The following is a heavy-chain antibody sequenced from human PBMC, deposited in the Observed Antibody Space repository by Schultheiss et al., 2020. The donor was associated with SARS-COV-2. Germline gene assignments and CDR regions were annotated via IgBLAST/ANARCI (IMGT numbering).Heavy chain of an antibody. CDR1: GFTFSSYS. Sequence: GGSLRLSCAASGFTFSSYSMNWVRQAPGKGLEWVSSISSSSSYIYYADSVKGRFTISRDNAKNSLYLQMNSLRAEDTALYYCAKSQESGIVVVPAAIYAFDIWGQGTMVTVSS. D-gene: IGHD2-2*02. J-gene: IGHJ3*02. CDR3: AKSQESGIVVVPAAIYAFDI. CDR2: ISSSSSYI. V-gene: IGHV3-21*04.